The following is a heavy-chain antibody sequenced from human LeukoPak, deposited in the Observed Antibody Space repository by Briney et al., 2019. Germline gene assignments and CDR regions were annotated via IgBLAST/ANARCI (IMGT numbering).Heavy chain of an antibody. V-gene: IGHV4-59*08. CDR2: IYHSGGT. CDR3: VNMRGGAVAGTRSDY. CDR1: GGSISSHF. J-gene: IGHJ4*02. D-gene: IGHD6-19*01. Sequence: SETLSLTCTVSGGSISSHFWSWIRQPPGKGLEWIGYIYHSGGTNYNPSLKSRVTISVDTSKTQFSLKLSSVTAADTAVYYCVNMRGGAVAGTRSDYWGQGTLVTVSS.